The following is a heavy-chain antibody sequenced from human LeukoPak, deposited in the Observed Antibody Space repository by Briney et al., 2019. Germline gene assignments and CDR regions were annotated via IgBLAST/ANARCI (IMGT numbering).Heavy chain of an antibody. CDR3: ATRDQSRTYLAPADC. J-gene: IGHJ4*02. D-gene: IGHD5-24*01. Sequence: GGSLRLSCAASGFTVSSNYMSWVRQAPGKGLEWVSVIYSGGSTYYADSVKGRFTISRDNSKNTLYLQMNSLRAEDTAVYYCATRDQSRTYLAPADCWGQGTLATVSS. CDR1: GFTVSSNY. V-gene: IGHV3-53*01. CDR2: IYSGGST.